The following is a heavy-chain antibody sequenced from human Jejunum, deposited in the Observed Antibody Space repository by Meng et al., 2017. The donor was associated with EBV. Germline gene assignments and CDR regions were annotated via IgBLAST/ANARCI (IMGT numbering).Heavy chain of an antibody. CDR2: ISPDDRTI. D-gene: IGHD1-26*01. J-gene: IGHJ4*02. V-gene: IGHV3-74*01. CDR3: TSAGYYRFDY. Sequence: VGRVWPVGVVVRPGGSLRFSCSAYVYTLSDHWVHWVHQAPGGGLLCVSCISPDDRTINYGDSVEGRFTSSRDNANNTVYLQMNSLGDEDTAVYYCTSAGYYRFDYWGQGALVTVSS. CDR1: VYTLSDHW.